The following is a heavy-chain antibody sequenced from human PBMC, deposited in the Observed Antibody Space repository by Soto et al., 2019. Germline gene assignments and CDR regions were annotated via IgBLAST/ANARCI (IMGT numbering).Heavy chain of an antibody. CDR1: GYTFTDYY. CDR2: INPNSGTT. J-gene: IGHJ4*02. Sequence: GASVQVSFKASGYTFTDYYMHWVRQAPVQRLEWMGWINPNSGTTNYAQKFQGWVTMTRDTSITTVYMGVSRLRSDDTAVYYCARVSSSGWKPYYFDYWGQGTLVTVSS. D-gene: IGHD6-19*01. V-gene: IGHV1-2*04. CDR3: ARVSSSGWKPYYFDY.